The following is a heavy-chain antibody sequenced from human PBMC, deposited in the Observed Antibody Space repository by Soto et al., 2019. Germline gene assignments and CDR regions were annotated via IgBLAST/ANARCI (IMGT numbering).Heavy chain of an antibody. CDR2: IYYSGST. CDR3: ARAPGGAYYDFWSGSPDY. V-gene: IGHV4-30-4*08. Sequence: SETLSLTCTVSGGSVSSNSYSWGWIRQPPGKGLEWIGYIYYSGSTYYNPSLKSRVTISVDTSKNQFSLKLSSVTAADTAVYYCARAPGGAYYDFWSGSPDYWGQGTLVTVSS. CDR1: GGSVSSNSYS. J-gene: IGHJ4*02. D-gene: IGHD3-3*01.